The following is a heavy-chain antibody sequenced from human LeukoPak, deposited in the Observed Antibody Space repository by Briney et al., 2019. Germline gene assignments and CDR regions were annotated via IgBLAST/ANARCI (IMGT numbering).Heavy chain of an antibody. D-gene: IGHD1-7*01. CDR2: INPDGSDK. J-gene: IGHJ4*02. CDR3: ARHWDWSYDY. V-gene: IGHV3-7*01. CDR1: GLIFSSHW. Sequence: GGSLRLSCAASGLIFSSHWMTWVRQAPGKGLEWLANINPDGSDKYYVDSMKGRFAIPRDNAKNSLYLQIDGLRDDDTAVYYCARHWDWSYDYWGQGTLVIVSS.